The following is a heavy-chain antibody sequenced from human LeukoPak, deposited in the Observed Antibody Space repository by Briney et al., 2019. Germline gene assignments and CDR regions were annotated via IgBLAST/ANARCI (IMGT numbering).Heavy chain of an antibody. CDR3: ARDSGWLGCGSTSCYRWFDP. CDR1: GGSISSYY. V-gene: IGHV4-4*07. J-gene: IGHJ5*02. Sequence: SETLSLTCTVSGGSISSYYWSWIRQPAGKGLEWIGRIYTSGSTNYNPSLKSRVTISVDTSKNQFSLKLSSVTAADTAVYYCARDSGWLGCGSTSCYRWFDPWGQGTLVTVSS. D-gene: IGHD2-2*01. CDR2: IYTSGST.